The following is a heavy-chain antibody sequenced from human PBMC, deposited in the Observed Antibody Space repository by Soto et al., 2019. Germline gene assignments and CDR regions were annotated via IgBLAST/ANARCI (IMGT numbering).Heavy chain of an antibody. V-gene: IGHV3-72*01. CDR2: TRNKANSYTT. CDR1: GFTFSDHY. D-gene: IGHD2-2*01. CDR3: ARGAGQLPVDWYFDL. Sequence: GGSLRLSCAASGFTFSDHYMDWVRQAPGKGLEWVGRTRNKANSYTTEYAASVKGRFTISRDDSKNSLYLQMNSLKTEDTAVYYCARGAGQLPVDWYFDLWGRGTLVTVSS. J-gene: IGHJ2*01.